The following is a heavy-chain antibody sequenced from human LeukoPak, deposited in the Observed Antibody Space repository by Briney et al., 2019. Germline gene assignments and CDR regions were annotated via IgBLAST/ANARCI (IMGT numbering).Heavy chain of an antibody. D-gene: IGHD3-22*01. J-gene: IGHJ6*03. Sequence: SETLSLTCAVYGGSFSGYYWTWIRQTPEKGLEWIGEMNPSGSTSYNPSLKSRVTISVDTSKNQFSLKLSSVTAADTAVYYCARGRQDVTMIVVVMSAVSYYLDVWGKGTTVTVS. CDR1: GGSFSGYY. CDR2: MNPSGST. V-gene: IGHV4-34*01. CDR3: ARGRQDVTMIVVVMSAVSYYLDV.